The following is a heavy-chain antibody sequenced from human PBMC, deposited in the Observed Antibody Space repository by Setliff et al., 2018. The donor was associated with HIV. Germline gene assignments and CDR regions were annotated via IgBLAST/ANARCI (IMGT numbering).Heavy chain of an antibody. CDR1: GGSISSGSYY. CDR3: ARSRESSGYYRAYYYCLGV. D-gene: IGHD6-19*01. V-gene: IGHV4-61*09. J-gene: IGHJ6*03. CDR2: IYTSGST. Sequence: SETLSLTCTVSGGSISSGSYYWSWIRQPAGKGLEWIGHIYTSGSTNYNPSLKSRVAISVHTSKNQFSLKLSSVTAADTAVYYCARSRESSGYYRAYYYCLGVWGKGTTVTVSS.